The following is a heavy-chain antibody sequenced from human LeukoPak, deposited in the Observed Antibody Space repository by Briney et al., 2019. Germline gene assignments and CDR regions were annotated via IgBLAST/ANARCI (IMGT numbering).Heavy chain of an antibody. D-gene: IGHD5-18*01. J-gene: IGHJ6*03. Sequence: GGPLRLSCAASGFTFDDYAMNWVRQVPGRGLEWVSGINWNGRITEYADSVKDRFTISRQNTKNSLYLYMNNLRGEDTALYFCARGSVQLWLRDTYYYMDVWGKGTTVTVSS. V-gene: IGHV3-20*04. CDR2: INWNGRIT. CDR3: ARGSVQLWLRDTYYYMDV. CDR1: GFTFDDYA.